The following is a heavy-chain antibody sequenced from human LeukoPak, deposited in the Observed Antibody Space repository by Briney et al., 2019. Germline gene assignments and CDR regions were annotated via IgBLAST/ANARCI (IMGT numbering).Heavy chain of an antibody. CDR3: AKDHYYGSGSFDY. D-gene: IGHD3-10*01. V-gene: IGHV3-23*01. CDR2: ISGSGGGT. Sequence: GGSLRLSRVASGFTFRSYAMSWVRQAPGKGLEWVSAISGSGGGTYYADSVKGRFTFSRDNSKNALYLQMNSLRAEDTAVYYCAKDHYYGSGSFDYWGQGTLVTVSS. CDR1: GFTFRSYA. J-gene: IGHJ4*02.